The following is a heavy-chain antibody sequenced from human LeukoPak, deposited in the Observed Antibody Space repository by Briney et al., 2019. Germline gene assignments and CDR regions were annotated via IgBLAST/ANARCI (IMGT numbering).Heavy chain of an antibody. CDR1: GYSFSNYW. J-gene: IGHJ4*02. CDR3: ARHRDCSSGACYPDY. CDR2: IAPSDSYT. V-gene: IGHV5-10-1*01. Sequence: GESLKISCKGSGYSFSNYWISWVRQMPRKGLEWMGRIAPSDSYTNYSPSFQGHVTISADKSITTAYLQWSGLKASDTAMYYCARHRDCSSGACYPDYWGQGTLVTVSS. D-gene: IGHD2-15*01.